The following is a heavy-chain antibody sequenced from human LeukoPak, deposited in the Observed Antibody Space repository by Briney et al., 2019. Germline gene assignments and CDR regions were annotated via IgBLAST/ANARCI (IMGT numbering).Heavy chain of an antibody. J-gene: IGHJ4*02. V-gene: IGHV3-23*01. CDR3: AKDFRDGSSSFDY. D-gene: IGHD6-6*01. Sequence: GGSLRLSCAASGFTFSSYAMSWVRQAPGKGLEWVSAISGSGGSTYYADSVKGRFTISRDNSKDTLYLQMNSLRAEDTAVYYCAKDFRDGSSSFDYWGQGTLVTVSS. CDR2: ISGSGGST. CDR1: GFTFSSYA.